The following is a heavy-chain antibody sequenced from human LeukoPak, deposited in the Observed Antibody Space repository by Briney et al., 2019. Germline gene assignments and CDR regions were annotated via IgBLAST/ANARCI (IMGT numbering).Heavy chain of an antibody. CDR3: ARHHYASGTHTPYYFDF. CDR2: IYYSGST. Sequence: SETLSLTCTVSGGSISGYYWSWIRQPPGTGLEWIGYIYYSGSTNYNPSLKSRVTMSVDTSKSQFSLKLSSVTAADTALYYCARHHYASGTHTPYYFDFWGQGTLVTVSS. J-gene: IGHJ4*02. V-gene: IGHV4-59*01. CDR1: GGSISGYY. D-gene: IGHD3-10*01.